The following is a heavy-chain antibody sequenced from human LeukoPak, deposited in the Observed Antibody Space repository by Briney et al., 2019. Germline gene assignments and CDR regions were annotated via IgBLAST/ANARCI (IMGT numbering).Heavy chain of an antibody. J-gene: IGHJ6*03. CDR3: AKVMKGSERLTMVRGVIIKTAGLYYMDV. Sequence: PGGSLRLSCAASGFTLSSYAMSWVRKAQGKGLEWVSSISASGGSTNYADSGKGRFTISRDNSKNTVYLQMNSLRAEDTAVYYCAKVMKGSERLTMVRGVIIKTAGLYYMDVWGKGTTVTVSS. V-gene: IGHV3-23*01. CDR2: ISASGGST. CDR1: GFTLSSYA. D-gene: IGHD3-10*01.